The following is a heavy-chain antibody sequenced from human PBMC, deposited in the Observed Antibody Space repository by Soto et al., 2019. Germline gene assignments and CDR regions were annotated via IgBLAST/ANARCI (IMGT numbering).Heavy chain of an antibody. Sequence: QITLKESGPTLVKPTQTLTLTCTFSGFSLSTSGVGVGWIRQPPGKALEWLALIYWDDDKRYSPSLKSRLTTTKDPSKNQVVLTMTNMDPVDTATYYCAHRGGYYDSSGYYYWGQGTLVTVSS. V-gene: IGHV2-5*02. D-gene: IGHD3-22*01. CDR2: IYWDDDK. CDR1: GFSLSTSGVG. CDR3: AHRGGYYDSSGYYY. J-gene: IGHJ4*02.